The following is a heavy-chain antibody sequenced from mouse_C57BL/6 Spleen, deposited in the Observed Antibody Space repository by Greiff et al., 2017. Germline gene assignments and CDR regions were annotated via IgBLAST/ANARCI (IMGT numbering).Heavy chain of an antibody. CDR1: GYTFTDYY. J-gene: IGHJ2*01. CDR2: INPDNGGT. V-gene: IGHV1-19*01. CDR3: ARAGSCGNNPVY. D-gene: IGHD2-1*01. Sequence: VQLKESGPVLVKPGASVKMSCKASGYTFTDYYMHWVKQSPGKSLEWIGVINPDNGGTSYNQKFKGKATLTVDKSSSTAYIELNSLRSEDSAVYSCARAGSCGNNPVYWGQGTTLTVSS.